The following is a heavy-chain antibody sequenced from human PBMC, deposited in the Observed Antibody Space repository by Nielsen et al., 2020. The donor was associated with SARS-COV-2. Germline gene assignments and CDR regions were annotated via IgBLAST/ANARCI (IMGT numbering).Heavy chain of an antibody. CDR3: AKDLRRITMVRGVMGGGMDV. Sequence: VRQAPGKGLEWVSAISGSGGSTYYADSVKGRFTISRDNSKNTLYLQMNSLRAEDTAVHYCAKDLRRITMVRGVMGGGMDVWGQGTTVTAP. D-gene: IGHD3-10*01. CDR2: ISGSGGST. J-gene: IGHJ6*02. V-gene: IGHV3-23*01.